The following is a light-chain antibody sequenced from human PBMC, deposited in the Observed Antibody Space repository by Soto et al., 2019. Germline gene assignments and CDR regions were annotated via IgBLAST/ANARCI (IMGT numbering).Light chain of an antibody. V-gene: IGKV3-20*01. CDR1: QSVRSSY. CDR2: AAS. J-gene: IGKJ1*01. Sequence: EIVLTQSPDTLSLSPGESATLSWRASQSVRSSYLAWYQQTPGQTPRLLIYAASSRATGIPDRFSGSGSGTDFSLTISRLEAEDFAVYYCQQYGTSPRTFGQGTKVDIK. CDR3: QQYGTSPRT.